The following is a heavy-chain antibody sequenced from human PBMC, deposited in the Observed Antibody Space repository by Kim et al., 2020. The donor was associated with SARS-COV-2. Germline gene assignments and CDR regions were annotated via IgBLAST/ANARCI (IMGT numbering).Heavy chain of an antibody. CDR3: ARDRHDFWSGTYGMDV. V-gene: IGHV4-4*02. CDR1: GGSISSSNW. Sequence: SETLSLTCAVSGGSISSSNWWSWVRQPPGKGLEWIGEIYHSGSTNYNPSLKSRVTISVDKSKNQFSLKLSSVTAADTAVYYCARDRHDFWSGTYGMDVWGQGTTVTVSS. CDR2: IYHSGST. J-gene: IGHJ6*02. D-gene: IGHD3-3*01.